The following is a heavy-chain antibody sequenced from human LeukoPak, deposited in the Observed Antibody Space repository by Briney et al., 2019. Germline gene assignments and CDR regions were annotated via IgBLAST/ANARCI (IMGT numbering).Heavy chain of an antibody. CDR3: AREYNESPSSDY. Sequence: GGSLRLSCAASGFTFSSYAMHWVRQAPGKGLEWVAVISYDGSNKYYADSVKGRFTISRGNSKNTLYLQMNSLRAEDTAVYYCAREYNESPSSDYWGQGTLVTVSS. CDR1: GFTFSSYA. D-gene: IGHD2-2*01. J-gene: IGHJ4*02. V-gene: IGHV3-30-3*01. CDR2: ISYDGSNK.